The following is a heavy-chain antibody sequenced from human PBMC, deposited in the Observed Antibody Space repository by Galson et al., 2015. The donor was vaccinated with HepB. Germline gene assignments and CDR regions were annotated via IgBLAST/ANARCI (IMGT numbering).Heavy chain of an antibody. D-gene: IGHD2-15*01. CDR3: GRDGPSGGRGGIADY. V-gene: IGHV3-30-3*01. CDR2: ISYDGSSK. Sequence: SLRLSCAASGFTFSSYAMHWVRQAPGKGLEWVAVISYDGSSKYYADSVKGRFTISRDNSKNTLYLQMNNLRAEDTAVYYCGRDGPSGGRGGIADYLGQGTLVTVSS. CDR1: GFTFSSYA. J-gene: IGHJ4*02.